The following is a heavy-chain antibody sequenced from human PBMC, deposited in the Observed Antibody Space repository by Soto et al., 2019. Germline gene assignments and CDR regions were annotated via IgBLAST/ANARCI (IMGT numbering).Heavy chain of an antibody. CDR3: AKDRAQNTNAWS. CDR1: GFTFSNYA. D-gene: IGHD2-2*01. J-gene: IGHJ4*02. Sequence: GGSLRLSCAASGFTFSNYAMSWVRQAPGKGLEWVSLIGGGGGITYYADSVKGRFTISRDNFKNTLYLQMNSLRADDTAVYYCAKDRAQNTNAWSWGQGILVTVSS. V-gene: IGHV3-23*01. CDR2: IGGGGGIT.